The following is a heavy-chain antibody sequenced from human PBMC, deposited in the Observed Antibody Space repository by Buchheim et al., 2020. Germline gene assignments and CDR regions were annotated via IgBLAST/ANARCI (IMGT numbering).Heavy chain of an antibody. CDR1: GFSFSSYP. CDR2: ISQDGSEK. D-gene: IGHD3-22*01. V-gene: IGHV3-30*04. J-gene: IGHJ6*02. CDR3: ARDVVYCITMSCEQEGHGLDV. Sequence: QAQLVESGGGVVQPGRSLRLSCVASGFSFSSYPIYWVRQAPGKGLQWVALISQDGSEKYYGDSVKGRFSISRDNSKNTVFLQMNSLGREDTAVYYCARDVVYCITMSCEQEGHGLDVWGQGTT.